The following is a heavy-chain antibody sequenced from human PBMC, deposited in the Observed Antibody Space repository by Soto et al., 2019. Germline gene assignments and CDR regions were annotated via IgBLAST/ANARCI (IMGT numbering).Heavy chain of an antibody. D-gene: IGHD3-9*01. CDR3: ARRIERAGDYDILTGYEKLINPTEPFDY. Sequence: QLQLQESGPGLVKPSETLSLTCTVSGGSISSSSYYWGWIRQPPGKGLEWIGSIYYSGSTYYNPSLKSRVTISVDTSKNQFSLKLSSVTAADTAVYYCARRIERAGDYDILTGYEKLINPTEPFDYWGQGTLVTVSS. CDR2: IYYSGST. CDR1: GGSISSSSYY. V-gene: IGHV4-39*01. J-gene: IGHJ4*02.